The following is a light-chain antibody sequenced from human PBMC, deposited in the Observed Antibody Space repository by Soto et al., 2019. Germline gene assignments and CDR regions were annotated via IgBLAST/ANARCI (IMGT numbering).Light chain of an antibody. J-gene: IGLJ3*02. CDR3: AAWDDSLSGPV. CDR2: SNN. CDR1: SSNIGNNY. Sequence: QPVLTQPPSASGTPGQRVTISCSGSSSNIGNNYLYWYQQLPGMAPKLLIYSNNQRPSGVPDRFSGSKSGTSASLAISGLRSGDEADYYCAAWDDSLSGPVFGGGTKVTVL. V-gene: IGLV1-47*02.